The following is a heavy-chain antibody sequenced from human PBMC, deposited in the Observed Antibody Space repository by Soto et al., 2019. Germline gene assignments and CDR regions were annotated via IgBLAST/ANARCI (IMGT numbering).Heavy chain of an antibody. CDR1: GFSFTTSGVS. V-gene: IGHV2-5*02. D-gene: IGHD2-2*01. Sequence: QITLKESGPPLVKPTQTLTLTCSFSGFSFTTSGVSVTWIRQPPGKALEWLAVIYWDDDKRYSPTLKTRLTITKDTAKNQVVLTLTNVDPVDTATYYCVHRCVSTACPIRWLDPWGQGTLVTVSS. CDR3: VHRCVSTACPIRWLDP. CDR2: IYWDDDK. J-gene: IGHJ5*02.